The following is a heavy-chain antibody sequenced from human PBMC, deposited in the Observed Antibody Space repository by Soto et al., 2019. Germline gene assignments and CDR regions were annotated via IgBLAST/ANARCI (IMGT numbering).Heavy chain of an antibody. J-gene: IGHJ4*02. CDR3: ARRGTTAAGNFDY. CDR2: IYYSGST. Sequence: SETLSLTCTVSGGSISSYYWSWIRQPPGKGLEWIGYIYYSGSTNYNPSLKSRVTISVGTSKNQFSLKLSSVTAADTAVYYCARRGTTAAGNFDYWGQGTLVTVSS. D-gene: IGHD6-13*01. V-gene: IGHV4-59*08. CDR1: GGSISSYY.